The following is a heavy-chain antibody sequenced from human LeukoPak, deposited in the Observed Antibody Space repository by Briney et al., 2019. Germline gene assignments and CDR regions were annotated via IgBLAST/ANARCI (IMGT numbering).Heavy chain of an antibody. J-gene: IGHJ5*02. V-gene: IGHV1-69*13. D-gene: IGHD5-12*01. CDR2: IIPIFGTA. CDR1: GYTFTSYG. CDR3: ARGWLRFGSVWFDP. Sequence: SVKVSCKASGYTFTSYGISWVRQAPGQGLEWMGGIIPIFGTANYAQKFQGRVTITADESTSTAYMELSSLRSEDTAVYYCARGWLRFGSVWFDPWGQGTLVTVSS.